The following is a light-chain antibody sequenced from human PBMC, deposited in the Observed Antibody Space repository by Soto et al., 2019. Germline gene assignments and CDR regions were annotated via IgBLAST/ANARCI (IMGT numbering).Light chain of an antibody. J-gene: IGKJ2*01. Sequence: EIVMTQSPATLSVSPGERATLSCRASKSVSSNLAWYQQKPGQAPRHHIYGASTRAIGIPTRWSGSRSRTECTLTISSLQSEDVAVYYCQQYNNWPPYTFGQGTKLEIK. V-gene: IGKV3-15*01. CDR3: QQYNNWPPYT. CDR1: KSVSSN. CDR2: GAS.